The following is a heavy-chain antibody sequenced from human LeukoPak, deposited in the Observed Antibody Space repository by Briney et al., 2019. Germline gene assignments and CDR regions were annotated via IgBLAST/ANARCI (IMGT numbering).Heavy chain of an antibody. CDR3: ARDIYSNYPIPIYYYYYGMDV. CDR2: ISAYNGNT. V-gene: IGHV1-18*01. Sequence: GASVKVSCKASGYTFTSYGISWVRQAPGQGLEWMGWISAYNGNTNYAQKLQGRVTMTTDTSASTAYMELRSLRSDDTAVYYCARDIYSNYPIPIYYYYYGMDVWGQGTTVTVSS. D-gene: IGHD4-11*01. CDR1: GYTFTSYG. J-gene: IGHJ6*02.